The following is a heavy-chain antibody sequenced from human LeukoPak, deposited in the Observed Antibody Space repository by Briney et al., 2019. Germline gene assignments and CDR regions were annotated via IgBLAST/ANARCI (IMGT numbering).Heavy chain of an antibody. CDR2: IYRGGSR. V-gene: IGHV3-66*01. CDR3: ARDDYGDQTDY. CDR1: GFTVSSNY. Sequence: PGGSLTLSCAASGFTVSSNYMSWVRQAPGKGLKWVSVIYRGGSRYYAASVKGSFTISRDNSKNTLYLQMNSLTAEDTGVYYCARDDYGDQTDYWGQGTLVTVSS. J-gene: IGHJ4*02. D-gene: IGHD4-17*01.